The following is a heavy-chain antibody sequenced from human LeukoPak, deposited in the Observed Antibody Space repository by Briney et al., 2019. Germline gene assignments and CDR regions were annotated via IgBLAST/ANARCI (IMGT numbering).Heavy chain of an antibody. D-gene: IGHD2-21*01. J-gene: IGHJ4*02. V-gene: IGHV4-38-2*02. CDR1: YSMSSSFS. Sequence: PSETLSLTCSASYSMSSSFSWGWIRQSPGKGLEWIGSIYDGGNTYCNPSLKSRVTMSVDTSKNQFSLKLNSVTAADTAVYYCARDRDLRWFYYWGQGTLVTVSS. CDR2: IYDGGNT. CDR3: ARDRDLRWFYY.